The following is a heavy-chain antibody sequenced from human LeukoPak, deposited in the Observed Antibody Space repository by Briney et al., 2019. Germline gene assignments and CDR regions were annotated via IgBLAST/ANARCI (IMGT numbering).Heavy chain of an antibody. Sequence: GGTLRLSCAASGFTFSSYGMSWVRQAPGKGLEWVSGIRNSGSYTYYADSVKGRFTISRDNSEYTLYLQMNSLRAEDTAVYYCAKGSNSYSGSYFGAFDMWGQGTMVTVSS. CDR1: GFTFSSYG. CDR3: AKGSNSYSGSYFGAFDM. V-gene: IGHV3-23*01. D-gene: IGHD1-26*01. CDR2: IRNSGSYT. J-gene: IGHJ3*02.